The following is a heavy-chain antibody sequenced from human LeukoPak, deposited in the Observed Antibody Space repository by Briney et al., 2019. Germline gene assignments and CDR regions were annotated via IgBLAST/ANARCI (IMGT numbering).Heavy chain of an antibody. D-gene: IGHD3-22*01. V-gene: IGHV3-30*07. CDR1: GFTFNFYS. J-gene: IGHJ1*01. Sequence: GGSLRLSCAVSGFTFNFYSMHWVRQAPGKGLEWVAVIWYDGSNKYYADSVKGRFTISRDNSKNTLYLQMNSLRAEDTAVYYCARDASIGLGYYYDSSGYYFQHWGQGTLVTVSS. CDR3: ARDASIGLGYYYDSSGYYFQH. CDR2: IWYDGSNK.